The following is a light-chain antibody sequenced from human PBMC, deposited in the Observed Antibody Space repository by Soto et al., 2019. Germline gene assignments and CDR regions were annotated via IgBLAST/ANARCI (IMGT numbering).Light chain of an antibody. Sequence: LLTHSPDTLSLSPGERGTLSCRASQSVSRRCLAWYQQKPGQAPRRLVYGASSRATGIPDRFSGSGSGTDFTLTISRLEPEDFAVYCCQQYGSSPSTFGQGTMVDIK. V-gene: IGKV3-20*01. CDR1: QSVSRRC. J-gene: IGKJ1*01. CDR3: QQYGSSPST. CDR2: GAS.